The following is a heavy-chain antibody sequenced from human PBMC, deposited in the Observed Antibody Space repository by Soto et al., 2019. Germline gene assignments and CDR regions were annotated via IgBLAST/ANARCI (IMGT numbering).Heavy chain of an antibody. D-gene: IGHD2-8*01. V-gene: IGHV3-23*03. CDR2: ILSDYNT. J-gene: IGHJ4*02. CDR1: GFTFSDYT. Sequence: EVQLLESGGGLAQPGGSLTLSCAASGFTFSDYTMSWVRQAPGQVLECISVILSDYNTFYAGSVRGRFTISRDNSKNTLYLQMNSLRAEDTAVYYCARRTNGYFGYWGQGALVTVPS. CDR3: ARRTNGYFGY.